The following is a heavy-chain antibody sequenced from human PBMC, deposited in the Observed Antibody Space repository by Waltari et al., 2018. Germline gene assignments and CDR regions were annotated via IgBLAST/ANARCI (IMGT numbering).Heavy chain of an antibody. J-gene: IGHJ4*02. Sequence: EVQLLESGGTFVQPGGSLRLSCAASGLRFNTIAVTWVRPAPGKGLRWVSGISNSVNSVYYADSVKGRFTISRDNSKNTLYLQMNSLRAEDTAVYYCAKNWGGLDYWGQGTLVTVSS. CDR3: AKNWGGLDY. CDR1: GLRFNTIA. V-gene: IGHV3-23*01. D-gene: IGHD3-16*01. CDR2: ISNSVNSV.